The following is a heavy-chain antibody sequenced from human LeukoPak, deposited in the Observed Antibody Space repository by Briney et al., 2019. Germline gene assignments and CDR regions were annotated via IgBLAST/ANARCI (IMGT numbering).Heavy chain of an antibody. Sequence: ASVKVSCKASGYTFTSYGISWVRQAPGQGLEWMGWISAYNGNTNYAQKLQGRVTMTTDTSTSTAYMELRSLRSDDTAVYYCARYGEFEFGERFKDGPGGSKYYYYGMDVWGQGTTVTVSS. V-gene: IGHV1-18*01. CDR3: ARYGEFEFGERFKDGPGGSKYYYYGMDV. D-gene: IGHD3-10*01. J-gene: IGHJ6*02. CDR1: GYTFTSYG. CDR2: ISAYNGNT.